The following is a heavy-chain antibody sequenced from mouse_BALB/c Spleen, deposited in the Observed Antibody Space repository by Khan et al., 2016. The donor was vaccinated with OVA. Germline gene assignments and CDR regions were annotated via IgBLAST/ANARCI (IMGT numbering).Heavy chain of an antibody. CDR1: GYTFTTYY. Sequence: QVQLQQSGPELVKPGASVRISCKASGYTFTTYYIHWVKQRPGQGLQWIGWMYPGSVNTQYNEQFKGKATLTADKSSSTAYMQLSSLTSEDSAVYFCARDDYFVGDAMDYWGQGTSVTVSS. D-gene: IGHD2-4*01. CDR3: ARDDYFVGDAMDY. J-gene: IGHJ4*01. CDR2: MYPGSVNT. V-gene: IGHV1S56*01.